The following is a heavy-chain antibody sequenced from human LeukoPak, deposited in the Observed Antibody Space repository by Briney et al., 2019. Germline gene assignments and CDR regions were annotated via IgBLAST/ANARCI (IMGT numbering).Heavy chain of an antibody. CDR1: GGSISSSSYY. CDR3: ARSRYVVPRYYYYYYMDV. V-gene: IGHV4-39*07. CDR2: MSYTGRT. D-gene: IGHD3-16*01. Sequence: SETLSLTCTVSGGSISSSSYYWGWIRQPPGKGLEWIGSMSYTGRTYYNPSLKSRVTISVDTSKNQFSLKLSSVTAADTAVYYCARSRYVVPRYYYYYYMDVWGKGTTVTVSS. J-gene: IGHJ6*03.